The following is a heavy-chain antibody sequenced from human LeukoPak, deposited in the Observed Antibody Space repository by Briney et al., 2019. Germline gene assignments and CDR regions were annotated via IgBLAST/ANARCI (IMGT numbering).Heavy chain of an antibody. D-gene: IGHD4-17*01. CDR1: GFTFNTYA. V-gene: IGHV3-23*01. CDR3: AKDRAAYGDDPLFDY. Sequence: QSGGSLRLSCAASGFTFNTYAMTWVRQAPGKGLEWVSAISASGGSTYSADSVKGRITISSDNAKNTLYLQMNSMRADDTAIYDYAKDRAAYGDDPLFDYWGQGTLVTVSS. J-gene: IGHJ4*02. CDR2: ISASGGST.